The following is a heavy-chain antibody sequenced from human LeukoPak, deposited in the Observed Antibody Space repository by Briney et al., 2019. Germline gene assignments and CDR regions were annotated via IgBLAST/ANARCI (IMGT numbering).Heavy chain of an antibody. CDR3: AREGGPYRPLDY. J-gene: IGHJ4*02. CDR1: GFSISSYE. V-gene: IGHV4-4*02. Sequence: GSLRLSCAASGFSISSYEMIWVRQPPGKGLEWIGEVNLQGSTNYNPSLKSRVAISVDKSENHISLKLTSVTAADTAVYYCAREGGPYRPLDYSGQGTLVTVSS. CDR2: VNLQGST.